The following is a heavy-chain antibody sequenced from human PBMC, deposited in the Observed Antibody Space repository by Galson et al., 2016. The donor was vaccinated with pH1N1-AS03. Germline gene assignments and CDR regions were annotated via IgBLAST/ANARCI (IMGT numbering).Heavy chain of an antibody. CDR1: GLTFSSYA. Sequence: SVKVSCKASGLTFSSYAISWVRQAPGQGLEWMGGVKGVFRTTNYAQKFQGRITITMDQSTGTAYMEVSSLRAEDTAVYYCAKIGVIAKWYFDLWGRGALVTVSS. D-gene: IGHD3-10*01. V-gene: IGHV1-69*05. CDR3: AKIGVIAKWYFDL. CDR2: VKGVFRTT. J-gene: IGHJ2*01.